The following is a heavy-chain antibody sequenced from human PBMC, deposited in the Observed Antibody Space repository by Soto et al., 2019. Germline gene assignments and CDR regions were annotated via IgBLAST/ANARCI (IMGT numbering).Heavy chain of an antibody. CDR1: GFTFSNYG. J-gene: IGHJ6*02. D-gene: IGHD3-22*01. CDR2: IWYDGSYE. CDR3: ARPPFYDSTGQSNYYGMDV. Sequence: QVQLVESGGGVVQPGRSLRLACAASGFTFSNYGIHWVRQAPGKGLEWVALIWYDGSYEYYADSVKGRFTISRDNSKNTVYLKMNSLRDEDTAVYYCARPPFYDSTGQSNYYGMDVWGQGTTVTVSS. V-gene: IGHV3-33*01.